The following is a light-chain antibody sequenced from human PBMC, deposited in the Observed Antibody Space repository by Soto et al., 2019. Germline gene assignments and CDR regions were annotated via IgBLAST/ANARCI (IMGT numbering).Light chain of an antibody. CDR3: QQCTNSPPCT. CDR1: QSVSSSY. V-gene: IGKV3-20*01. J-gene: IGKJ2*02. CDR2: GAS. Sequence: EIVLTQSPGTLSLSPGERATLSCRASQSVSSSYLAWYQQKPGQAPRLLLYGASSRATGIPDRFSGSGSGTDVTLTISRLEPEDFAVYYGQQCTNSPPCTFGQGTKLEIK.